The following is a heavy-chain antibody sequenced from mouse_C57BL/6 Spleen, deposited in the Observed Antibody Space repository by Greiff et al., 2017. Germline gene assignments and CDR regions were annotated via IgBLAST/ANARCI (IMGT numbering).Heavy chain of an antibody. Sequence: QVQLQQPGAELVMPGASVKLSCKASGYTFTSYWMHWVKQRPGQGLEWIGEIDPSDSYTNYNQKFKGKSTLTVDKSSSTAYMQLSSLTSEDSAVYYCARVDSPIPVDYWGQGTTLTVSS. CDR1: GYTFTSYW. CDR2: IDPSDSYT. D-gene: IGHD2-4*01. CDR3: ARVDSPIPVDY. V-gene: IGHV1-69*01. J-gene: IGHJ2*01.